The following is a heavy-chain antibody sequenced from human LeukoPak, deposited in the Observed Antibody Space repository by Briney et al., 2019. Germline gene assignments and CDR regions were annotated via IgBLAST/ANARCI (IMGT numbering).Heavy chain of an antibody. CDR2: IKTDGSEK. CDR3: VSAVRGSSFAI. D-gene: IGHD3-10*02. CDR1: GFIFSNYW. J-gene: IGHJ3*02. V-gene: IGHV3-7*03. Sequence: PGGSLRLSCAASGFIFSNYWMGWVRQAPGKGLESLANIKTDGSEKYYVGSVKGRFSISRDNAKNSPYLQMNSLRAEDTAVYYCVSAVRGSSFAICGQGTKVTVSS.